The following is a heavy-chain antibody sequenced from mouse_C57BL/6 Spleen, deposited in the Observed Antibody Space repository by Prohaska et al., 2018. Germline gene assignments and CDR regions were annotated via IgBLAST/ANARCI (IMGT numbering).Heavy chain of an antibody. Sequence: HGKSLEWIGDINPNNGGTIYNQKFKGKATLTVDKSSSTAYMELRSLTSEDTAVYYCARLSYWYFDVWGTGTTVTVSS. CDR2: INPNNGGT. CDR3: ARLSYWYFDV. J-gene: IGHJ1*03. V-gene: IGHV1-18*01.